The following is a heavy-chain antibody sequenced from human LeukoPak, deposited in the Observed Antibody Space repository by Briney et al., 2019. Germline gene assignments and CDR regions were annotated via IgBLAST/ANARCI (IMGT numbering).Heavy chain of an antibody. CDR1: GFTFSNYE. V-gene: IGHV3-48*03. J-gene: IGHJ4*02. Sequence: GGSLRLSCAASGFTFSNYEMNWVRQAPGKGLEWVSFISNIGSVIFYADSVKGRFTISRDNAKSSLYLEMNSLRAEDTAIYYCASRVVGARFDYWGQGTLVTVSS. CDR3: ASRVVGARFDY. CDR2: ISNIGSVI. D-gene: IGHD1-26*01.